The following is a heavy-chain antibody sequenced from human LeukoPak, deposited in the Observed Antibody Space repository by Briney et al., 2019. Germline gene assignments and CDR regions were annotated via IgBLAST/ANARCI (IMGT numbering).Heavy chain of an antibody. CDR1: GESFNGYF. Sequence: PSETLSLTCAVYGESFNGYFWTWIRQSPGKGLEWIGEVNHSGSTNYNPSLKSRVTISADTSKNQFSLKMRSMTAADTAVYFCARARGTVTIDYWGQGTPVTVSS. CDR2: VNHSGST. J-gene: IGHJ4*02. D-gene: IGHD4-11*01. CDR3: ARARGTVTIDY. V-gene: IGHV4-34*01.